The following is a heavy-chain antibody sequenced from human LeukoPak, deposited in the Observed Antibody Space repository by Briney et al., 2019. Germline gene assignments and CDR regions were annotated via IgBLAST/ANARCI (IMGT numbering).Heavy chain of an antibody. J-gene: IGHJ3*02. Sequence: GGSLRLSCAASGFTFSSYTMNWVRQAPGKGLEWVSSMSSSSIYIYYADSVKSRFTISGDNAKKSLYLQMNSLGAEDTAVYYCATESSDAFDIWGQGTMVTVSS. CDR1: GFTFSSYT. CDR2: MSSSSIYI. D-gene: IGHD3-10*01. V-gene: IGHV3-21*01. CDR3: ATESSDAFDI.